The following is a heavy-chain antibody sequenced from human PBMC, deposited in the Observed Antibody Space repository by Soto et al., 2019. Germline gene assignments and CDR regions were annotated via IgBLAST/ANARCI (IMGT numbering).Heavy chain of an antibody. Sequence: QVQLVQSGAEVKKPGSSVKVSCKASGGTFSSYAISWVRQAPGQGLEWMGGILPIFGTANYAQKFQGRVTITADESMSTADMELSSLRSQDTAVYYCARGRIVVVVAATSYGLDYWGQGTTVTVSS. CDR2: ILPIFGTA. J-gene: IGHJ6*02. V-gene: IGHV1-69*01. D-gene: IGHD2-15*01. CDR1: GGTFSSYA. CDR3: ARGRIVVVVAATSYGLDY.